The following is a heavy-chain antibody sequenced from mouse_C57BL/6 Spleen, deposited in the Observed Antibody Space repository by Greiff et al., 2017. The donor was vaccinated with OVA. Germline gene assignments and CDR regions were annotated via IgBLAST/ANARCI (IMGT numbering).Heavy chain of an antibody. J-gene: IGHJ1*03. CDR2: ISNLAYSI. CDR3: ARHTVYYYGSSYGYFDV. V-gene: IGHV5-15*01. D-gene: IGHD1-1*01. CDR1: GFTFSDYG. Sequence: EVKVVESGGGLVQPGGSLKLSCAASGFTFSDYGMAWVRQAPRKGPEWVAFISNLAYSIYYADTVTGRFTISRENAKNTLYLEMSSLRSEDTAMYYCARHTVYYYGSSYGYFDVWGTGTTVTVSS.